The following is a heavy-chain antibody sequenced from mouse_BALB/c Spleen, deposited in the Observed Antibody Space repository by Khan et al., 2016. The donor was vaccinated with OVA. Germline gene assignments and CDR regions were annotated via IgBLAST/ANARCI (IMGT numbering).Heavy chain of an antibody. Sequence: VQLQQPGPELMKPGASVKISCKASGYSFTTYYIHWVLQSPGKSLDWIGYIDPFSGDTTYNQKFKGKATLTVDKSSSTAYIHLNHLTSEDAAVYYWTRSGYVSWFTYWGQGTLVTVSA. V-gene: IGHV1S135*01. CDR2: IDPFSGDT. J-gene: IGHJ3*01. CDR1: GYSFTTYY. CDR3: TRSGYVSWFTY. D-gene: IGHD2-2*01.